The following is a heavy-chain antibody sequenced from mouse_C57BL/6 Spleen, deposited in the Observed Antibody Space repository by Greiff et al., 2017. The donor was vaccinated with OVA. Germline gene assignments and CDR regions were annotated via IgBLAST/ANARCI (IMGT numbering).Heavy chain of an antibody. Sequence: EVQLVESGGGLVQPGGSLSLSCAASGFTFTDYYMSWVRQPPGKALEWLGFIRNKANGYTTEYSASVKGRFTISRDNSQSILYLQMNALRAEDSATYYCARWEGDYDGNYFDYWGQGTTLTVSS. CDR2: IRNKANGYTT. D-gene: IGHD2-4*01. J-gene: IGHJ2*01. V-gene: IGHV7-3*01. CDR3: ARWEGDYDGNYFDY. CDR1: GFTFTDYY.